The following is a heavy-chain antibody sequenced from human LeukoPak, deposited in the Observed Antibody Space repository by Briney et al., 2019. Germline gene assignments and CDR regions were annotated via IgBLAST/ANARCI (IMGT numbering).Heavy chain of an antibody. CDR1: GFTFSSRG. CDR2: IYGGGST. CDR3: ASWPVGWYGEDS. J-gene: IGHJ4*02. V-gene: IGHV3-53*01. Sequence: GRSLRLSCAASGFTFSSRGMHWVRQAPGKGLEWVSVIYGGGSTYYADSVKGRFTISRDTPKNTLYLQMNSLRVEDTAVYYCASWPVGWYGEDSWGQGTLVTVSS. D-gene: IGHD6-19*01.